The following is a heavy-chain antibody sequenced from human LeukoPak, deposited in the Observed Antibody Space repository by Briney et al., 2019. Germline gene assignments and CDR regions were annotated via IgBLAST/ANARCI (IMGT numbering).Heavy chain of an antibody. J-gene: IGHJ4*02. CDR1: GYSISSGYY. D-gene: IGHD3-10*01. CDR2: THHSGST. CDR3: ARELGYASGSYY. Sequence: SETLSLTCTVSGYSISSGYYWGWIRQPPGKGLEWIGSTHHSGSTYYNTSLKSRVTMSVDTSKNQFSLKVTSVTAADTAVYYCARELGYASGSYYWGQGTLVTVSS. V-gene: IGHV4-38-2*02.